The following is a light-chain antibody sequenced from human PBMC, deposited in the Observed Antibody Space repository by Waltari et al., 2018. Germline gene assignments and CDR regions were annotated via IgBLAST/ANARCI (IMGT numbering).Light chain of an antibody. CDR3: GTWDTSLSAWV. CDR2: DND. CDR1: SSNIGNKY. Sequence: QYVLTQAPSVSASPGQKVTTSCAGSSSNIGNKYVSWYQQFPGTAPKLLIYDNDKRPSGIPDRFSASKSGTSATLGITGLQTGDEANYYCGTWDTSLSAWVFGGGTKLTVL. V-gene: IGLV1-51*01. J-gene: IGLJ3*02.